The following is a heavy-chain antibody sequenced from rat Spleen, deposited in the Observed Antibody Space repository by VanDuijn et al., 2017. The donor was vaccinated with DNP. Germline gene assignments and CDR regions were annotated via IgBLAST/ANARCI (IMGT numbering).Heavy chain of an antibody. V-gene: IGHV5-20*01. CDR1: GFTFSDYY. D-gene: IGHD1-12*02. CDR3: ARWTRYFDY. Sequence: EVQLVETGGGLVQPGRSLKLSCAASGFTFSDYYMAWVRQAPTKGLEWVASISYDGGSTYYRDSVKGRFTISRDNAKSTLYLQMDSLRSEDTATYYCARWTRYFDYWGQGVMVTVSS. CDR2: ISYDGGST. J-gene: IGHJ2*01.